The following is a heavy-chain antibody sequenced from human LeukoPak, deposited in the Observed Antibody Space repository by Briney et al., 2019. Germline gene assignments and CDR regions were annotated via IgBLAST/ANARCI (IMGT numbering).Heavy chain of an antibody. J-gene: IGHJ4*02. V-gene: IGHV3-23*01. Sequence: GGSLRLSCAASGFTFSSHAMTWVRQAPGKGLEWVSAISGSGDSTYYADSVKGRFTISRDNSKNTLYLQMNSLRAEDTAVYYCAREGFYDSSGYYDYWGQGTLVTVSS. CDR1: GFTFSSHA. CDR3: AREGFYDSSGYYDY. D-gene: IGHD3-22*01. CDR2: ISGSGDST.